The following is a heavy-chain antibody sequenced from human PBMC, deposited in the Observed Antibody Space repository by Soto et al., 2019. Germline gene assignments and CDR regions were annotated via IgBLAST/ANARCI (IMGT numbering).Heavy chain of an antibody. J-gene: IGHJ6*02. D-gene: IGHD7-27*01. CDR1: GGSISSYY. V-gene: IGHV4-59*01. Sequence: SETLSLTCTVSGGSISSYYWIWIRQPPGKGLEWIGYIYYSGSTNYNPSLKSRVTISVDTSKNQFSLKLSSVPAADTAVYYCAGLTGDGYYYYYYGMDVWGQGTTVTVSS. CDR2: IYYSGST. CDR3: AGLTGDGYYYYYYGMDV.